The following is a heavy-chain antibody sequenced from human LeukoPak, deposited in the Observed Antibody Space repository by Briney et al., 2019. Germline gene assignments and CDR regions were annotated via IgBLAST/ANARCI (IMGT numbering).Heavy chain of an antibody. CDR3: ARVTTIFGVVTSSYFDY. CDR2: ISSSSSYI. CDR1: GFTFSSYS. Sequence: GRSLRLSCAASGFTFSSYSMNWVRQAPGKGLEWVSSISSSSSYIYYADSVKGRFTISRDNAKNSLYLQMNSLRAEDTAVYYCARVTTIFGVVTSSYFDYWGQGTLVTVSS. D-gene: IGHD3-3*01. V-gene: IGHV3-21*01. J-gene: IGHJ4*02.